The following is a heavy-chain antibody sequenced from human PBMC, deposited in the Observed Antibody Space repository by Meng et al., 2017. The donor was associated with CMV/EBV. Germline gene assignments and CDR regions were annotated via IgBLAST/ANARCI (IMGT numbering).Heavy chain of an antibody. CDR1: GGSISSSSYY. J-gene: IGHJ4*02. V-gene: IGHV4-39*07. D-gene: IGHD3-10*01. CDR2: IYYSGST. CDR3: ASLAGDY. Sequence: QLHLQGSGPGLVTPSETLSLTCTGSGGSISSSSYYWGWIRQPPGKGLEWIGSIYYSGSTYYNPSLKSRVTISVDTSKNQFSLKLSSVTAADTAVYYCASLAGDYWGQGTLVTIFS.